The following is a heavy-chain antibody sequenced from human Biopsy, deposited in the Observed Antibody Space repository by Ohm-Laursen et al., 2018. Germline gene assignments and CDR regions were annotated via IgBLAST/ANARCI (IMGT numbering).Heavy chain of an antibody. CDR1: GFTFGHYA. D-gene: IGHD2-21*01. V-gene: IGHV3-33*01. CDR3: TRLAYYYYYGMDV. J-gene: IGHJ6*02. CDR2: IWYDGTNE. Sequence: SLRLSCTASGFTFGHYAMHWVRQAPGKGLEWISLIWYDGTNEDYADSVKGRFTISRDNAKNSLYLQMNSLRAEDTAVYYCTRLAYYYYYGMDVWGQGTTVTVSS.